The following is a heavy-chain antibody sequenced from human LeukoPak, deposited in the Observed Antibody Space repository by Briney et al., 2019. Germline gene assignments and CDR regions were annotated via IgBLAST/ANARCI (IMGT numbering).Heavy chain of an antibody. V-gene: IGHV4-39*07. CDR3: ARETTVTCNFDY. J-gene: IGHJ4*02. CDR1: GGSISSYY. Sequence: SETLSLTCTVSGGSISSYYWGWIRQPPGKGLEWIGSIYYSGSTYYNPSLKSRVTISVDTSKNQFSLKLSSVTAADTAVYYCARETTVTCNFDYWGQGTLVTVSS. CDR2: IYYSGST. D-gene: IGHD4-11*01.